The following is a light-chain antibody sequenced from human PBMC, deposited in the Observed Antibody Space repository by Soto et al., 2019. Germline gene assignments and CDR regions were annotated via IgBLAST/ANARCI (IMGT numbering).Light chain of an antibody. CDR2: HAS. V-gene: IGKV1-5*01. CDR3: KQYQDYWS. CDR1: QNIADR. J-gene: IGKJ1*01. Sequence: EIRLTQSPSTLSASVGDRVTITCRASQNIADRLAWYQQKPGKAPELLIYHASSLESGVPVRFRGSVSGTEFTLTISSLQPDDLATYYCKQYQDYWSFGQGTKVEIK.